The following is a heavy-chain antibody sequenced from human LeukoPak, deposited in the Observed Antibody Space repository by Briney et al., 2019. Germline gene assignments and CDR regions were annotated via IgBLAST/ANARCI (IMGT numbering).Heavy chain of an antibody. CDR2: ISSSSSYI. D-gene: IGHD3-22*01. CDR1: GFTFRSYA. V-gene: IGHV3-21*01. Sequence: GGSLRLSCAASGFTFRSYAMGWVRQAPGKGLEWVSSISSSSSYIYYADSVKGRFTISRDNAKNSLYLQMNSLRAEDTAVYYCARVGYDSSGSDVWGKGTTVTVSS. J-gene: IGHJ6*04. CDR3: ARVGYDSSGSDV.